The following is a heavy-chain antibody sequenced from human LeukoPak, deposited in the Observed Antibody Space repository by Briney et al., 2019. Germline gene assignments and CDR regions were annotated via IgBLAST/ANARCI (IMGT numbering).Heavy chain of an antibody. CDR2: IKSKTDGGTT. CDR1: GFTLSNAW. Sequence: GGSLRLSCAASGFTLSNAWMSWVRQAPGKGLEWVGRIKSKTDGGTTDYAAPVKGRFTISRDDSKSVAYLQMDSLKTEDTAVYYCTREIRYFDWFQADYWGQGTLVTVSS. J-gene: IGHJ4*02. D-gene: IGHD3-9*01. CDR3: TREIRYFDWFQADY. V-gene: IGHV3-15*01.